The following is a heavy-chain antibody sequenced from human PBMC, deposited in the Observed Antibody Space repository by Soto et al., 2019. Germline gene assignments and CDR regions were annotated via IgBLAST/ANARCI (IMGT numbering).Heavy chain of an antibody. Sequence: GGSLRLSCAASGFSFSNHWMNWVRQVPGKGLEWVAIIKEDGSVEHYVDSVKGRFTISRDNAKISLYLQMNSLRVEDTAVYYCARGSGFLIDTWGQGTLVTVSS. CDR1: GFSFSNHW. V-gene: IGHV3-7*04. D-gene: IGHD5-12*01. J-gene: IGHJ5*02. CDR2: IKEDGSVE. CDR3: ARGSGFLIDT.